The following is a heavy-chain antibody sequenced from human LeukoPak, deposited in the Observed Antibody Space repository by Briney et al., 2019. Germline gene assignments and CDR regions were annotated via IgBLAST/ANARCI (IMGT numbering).Heavy chain of an antibody. CDR3: ARVSGSYSGAFDI. Sequence: SAKVSSKASGGTFSSYAISWVRQAPGQGLEWMGRIIPIFGTANYAQKFQGRVTITTDESTSTAYMELSSLRSEDTAVYYCARVSGSYSGAFDIWGQGTMVTVSS. CDR2: IIPIFGTA. V-gene: IGHV1-69*05. J-gene: IGHJ3*02. D-gene: IGHD1-26*01. CDR1: GGTFSSYA.